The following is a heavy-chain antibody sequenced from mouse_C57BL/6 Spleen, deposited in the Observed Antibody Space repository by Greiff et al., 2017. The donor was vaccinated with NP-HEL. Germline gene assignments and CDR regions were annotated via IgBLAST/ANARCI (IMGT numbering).Heavy chain of an antibody. D-gene: IGHD1-1*01. J-gene: IGHJ2*01. CDR1: GSPFPSYV. Sequence: QVQLKQSGAGLARPGASVKLSCKASGSPFPSYVISWLNRRPGQGLDWIGEVYPRSGNTYYNEKFKGKATLTADKSSSTAYMELRSLTSEDSAVYFCARSFITTVVAKGFDYWGQGTTLTVSS. CDR2: VYPRSGNT. V-gene: IGHV1-81*01. CDR3: ARSFITTVVAKGFDY.